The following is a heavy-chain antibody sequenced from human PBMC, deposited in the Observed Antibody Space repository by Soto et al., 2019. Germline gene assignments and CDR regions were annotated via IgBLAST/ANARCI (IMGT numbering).Heavy chain of an antibody. CDR2: IIPIFGTA. Sequence: SVKVSCKASGGAFRSYSISWVREAPGEGLEWMGGIIPIFGTANYAQKFQGRVTITADESTSTAYMELSSLRSEDTAVYYCARGIYGGYDYYYYGMDVWGQGTTVTVSS. V-gene: IGHV1-69*13. CDR1: GGAFRSYS. CDR3: ARGIYGGYDYYYYGMDV. D-gene: IGHD5-12*01. J-gene: IGHJ6*02.